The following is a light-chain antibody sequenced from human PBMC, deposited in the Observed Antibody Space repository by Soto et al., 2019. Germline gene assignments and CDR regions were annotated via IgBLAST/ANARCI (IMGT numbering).Light chain of an antibody. Sequence: IMMTQSPATLSVSPGERATLSFGASQSVSSNLAWYQQKPGQAPRLLIYGASTRATGIPTRLSGRGSGTEFTLTISRLQSDEFALYYCQQYHDWPPWTFGQGTKVDIK. CDR2: GAS. CDR3: QQYHDWPPWT. CDR1: QSVSSN. V-gene: IGKV3-15*01. J-gene: IGKJ1*01.